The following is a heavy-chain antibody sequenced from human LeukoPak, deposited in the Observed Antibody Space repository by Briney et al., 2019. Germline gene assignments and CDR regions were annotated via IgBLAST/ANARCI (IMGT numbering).Heavy chain of an antibody. CDR3: ARVSTPLRGAFAP. CDR2: IDSRDNT. V-gene: IGHV3-53*04. D-gene: IGHD5-24*01. Sequence: PGGSLRLSCAASGFTVRNNHMSWVRQAPGKGLEWVSVIDSRDNTYHADSVKGRFTISRHTSKNTLYLQMNSLRAEDTAVYYCARVSTPLRGAFAPWGPGTLVTVSS. J-gene: IGHJ5*02. CDR1: GFTVRNNH.